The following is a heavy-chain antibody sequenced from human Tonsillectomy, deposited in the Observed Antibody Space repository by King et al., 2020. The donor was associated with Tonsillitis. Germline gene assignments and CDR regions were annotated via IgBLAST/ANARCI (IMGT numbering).Heavy chain of an antibody. CDR1: GGSFSSYY. V-gene: IGHV4-34*01. J-gene: IGHJ6*03. CDR2: INHSGST. Sequence: VQLQQWGAGLLKPSETLSLTCAVYGGSFSSYYWIWIRQPPGKGLEWIGEINHSGSTNYNPSLKSRVTISVDTSKNQFSLKEKSVTAAETAVYYCARGTTDVVTSFNTHTFYMDVWGKGTTVTVSS. CDR3: ARGTTDVVTSFNTHTFYMDV. D-gene: IGHD2-21*02.